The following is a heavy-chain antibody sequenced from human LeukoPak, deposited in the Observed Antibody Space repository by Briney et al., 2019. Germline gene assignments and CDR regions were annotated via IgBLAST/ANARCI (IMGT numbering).Heavy chain of an antibody. D-gene: IGHD2-15*01. J-gene: IGHJ4*02. CDR1: GFTFSYYS. CDR3: AKGIVVMVGATPSWGYFDY. Sequence: PGGSLRPSCAASGFTFSYYSMNWVRQAPGKGLEWVSYISSSSSTIYYADSVKGRFTISRNNAKNSLYLQMNSLRAEDTAVYYCAKGIVVMVGATPSWGYFDYWGQGSLVTVSS. CDR2: ISSSSSTI. V-gene: IGHV3-48*01.